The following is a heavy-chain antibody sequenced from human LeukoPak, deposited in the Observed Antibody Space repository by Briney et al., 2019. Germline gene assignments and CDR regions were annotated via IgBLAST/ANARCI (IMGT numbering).Heavy chain of an antibody. CDR1: GFTFSSYA. Sequence: GGSVRLSCAASGFTFSSYAMHWVRQAPGKGLEWVAVISYDGSNKYYADSVKGRFTISRDNSKNTLYLQMNSLRAEDTAVYYWAREDYVWGSYRYFDYWGQGTLVTVSS. V-gene: IGHV3-30*04. CDR3: AREDYVWGSYRYFDY. J-gene: IGHJ4*02. D-gene: IGHD3-16*02. CDR2: ISYDGSNK.